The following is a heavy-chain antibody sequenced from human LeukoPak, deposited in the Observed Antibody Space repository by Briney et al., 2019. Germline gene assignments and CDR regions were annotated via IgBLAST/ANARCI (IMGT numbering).Heavy chain of an antibody. D-gene: IGHD6-19*01. Sequence: GGSLRLSCAASGFTLTRYTISWVRQAPGKGLDWVSGISGSGGTTYYADSVKGRFTISRDNSKNTLYLQMNSLRAEDTAVYYCARDMYNNGWSSFDYWGQGTLVTVSS. CDR3: ARDMYNNGWSSFDY. V-gene: IGHV3-23*01. CDR1: GFTLTRYT. J-gene: IGHJ4*02. CDR2: ISGSGGTT.